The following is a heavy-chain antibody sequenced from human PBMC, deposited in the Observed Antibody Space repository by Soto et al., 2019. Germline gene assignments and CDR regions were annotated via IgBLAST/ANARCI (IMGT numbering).Heavy chain of an antibody. V-gene: IGHV3-23*01. CDR2: ISGSGGST. CDR3: AKDKGLGMVRGVIIGAFDI. Sequence: ARSMRVSCGASGFTFSGFARNWVRQSTGKGLDWVSAISGSGGSTYYADSVKGRFPISRDNSKNTLYLQMDSLRAEDTAGYYCAKDKGLGMVRGVIIGAFDIWGQGTMVTVSS. CDR1: GFTFSGFA. J-gene: IGHJ3*02. D-gene: IGHD3-10*01.